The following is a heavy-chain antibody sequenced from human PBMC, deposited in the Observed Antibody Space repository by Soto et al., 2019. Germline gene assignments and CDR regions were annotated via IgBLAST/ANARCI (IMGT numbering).Heavy chain of an antibody. D-gene: IGHD6-19*01. V-gene: IGHV4-59*01. CDR1: GGSIRSYY. Sequence: SVMMRLTRSVSGGSIRSYYWRWILQPPGKGLEWIGYIYYSGSTNYNPSLKSRVTISVDTSKNQLSLKLSSVTAADTAVYYCARDTQDDRGWYGGLDSWGTGTLVT. CDR3: ARDTQDDRGWYGGLDS. J-gene: IGHJ5*01. CDR2: IYYSGST.